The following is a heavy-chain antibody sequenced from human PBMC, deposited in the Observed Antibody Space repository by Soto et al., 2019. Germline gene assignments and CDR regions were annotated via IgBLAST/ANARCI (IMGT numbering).Heavy chain of an antibody. CDR1: GFTFSGYE. J-gene: IGHJ4*02. Sequence: PGGSLRLSCAASGFTFSGYEMNWVRQAPGKGLEWVSYISSSGDTIHYADSVKGRFTISRDNAKNSLYLQINSLRGDDTAIYYCVKSGDNYNALDYWGQGTPVTVSS. CDR3: VKSGDNYNALDY. D-gene: IGHD1-1*01. CDR2: ISSSGDTI. V-gene: IGHV3-48*03.